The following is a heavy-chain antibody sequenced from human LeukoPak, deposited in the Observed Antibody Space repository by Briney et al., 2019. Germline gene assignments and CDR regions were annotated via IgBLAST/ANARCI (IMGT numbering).Heavy chain of an antibody. CDR3: ASADDSSGYLDY. J-gene: IGHJ4*02. V-gene: IGHV1-69*04. CDR1: GGTXSSYA. CDR2: IIPILGIA. Sequence: SVKVSCKASGGTXSSYAISWVRQAPGQGLEWMGRIIPILGIANYAQKFQGRVTITADKSTSTAYMELSSLRAEDTAVYYCASADDSSGYLDYWGQGTLVTVSS. D-gene: IGHD3-22*01.